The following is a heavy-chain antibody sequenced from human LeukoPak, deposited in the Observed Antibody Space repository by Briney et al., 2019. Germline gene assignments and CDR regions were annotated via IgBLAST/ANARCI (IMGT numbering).Heavy chain of an antibody. D-gene: IGHD4-17*01. Sequence: PGGSLRLSCAASGITLSSYSMNWVRQAPGEGLEWVSYFSRRSSNIYYTDSVKRRFTSSRDNAKNSLYLQMNSLRDEDTAVYYCARGLYGDYVRGHSVAFFYFDYWGQGTLVTVS. CDR3: ARGLYGDYVRGHSVAFFYFDY. V-gene: IGHV3-48*02. J-gene: IGHJ4*02. CDR2: FSRRSSNI. CDR1: GITLSSYS.